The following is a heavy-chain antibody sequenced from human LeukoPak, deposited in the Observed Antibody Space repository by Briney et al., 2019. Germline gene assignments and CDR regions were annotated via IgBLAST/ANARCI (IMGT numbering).Heavy chain of an antibody. CDR2: ISDGGSRT. CDR3: AKVQLGIGIDY. J-gene: IGHJ4*02. V-gene: IGHV3-23*01. D-gene: IGHD7-27*01. Sequence: PGGSLRLSCAASGFSFSIYAVSWVRQAPGKGLKWVSGISDGGSRTYYADSVKGRFTISRDDSKNTLYLQMNSLRAEDTAVYYCAKVQLGIGIDYWGQGTLVTVSS. CDR1: GFSFSIYA.